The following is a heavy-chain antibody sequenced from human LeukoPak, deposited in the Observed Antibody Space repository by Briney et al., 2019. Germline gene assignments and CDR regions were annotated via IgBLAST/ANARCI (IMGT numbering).Heavy chain of an antibody. CDR1: GGTFSSYA. V-gene: IGHV1-8*02. Sequence: GASVKVSCKASGGTFSSYAISWVRQATGQGLEWMGWMNPNSGNTGYAQKLQGRVTMTRNTSISTAYMELSSLRSEDTAVYYCARGYYDSSGYSFIMGLDYWGQGTLVTVSS. CDR3: ARGYYDSSGYSFIMGLDY. J-gene: IGHJ4*02. D-gene: IGHD3-22*01. CDR2: MNPNSGNT.